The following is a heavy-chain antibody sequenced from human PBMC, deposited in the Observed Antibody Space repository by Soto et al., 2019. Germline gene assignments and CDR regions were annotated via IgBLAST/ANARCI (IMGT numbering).Heavy chain of an antibody. Sequence: QVQLHESGPGLVKPSETLSLTCSVSGGYMNSYYWSWIRQSPGKGLEWLGYIYYSGDTKYNPSLQSRISISVDTTKNHFSLRLTSVTAADTAVYYCARDRNKLWKNDAFDIWGQGTMVTVSS. J-gene: IGHJ3*02. CDR3: ARDRNKLWKNDAFDI. CDR1: GGYMNSYY. V-gene: IGHV4-59*01. CDR2: IYYSGDT. D-gene: IGHD3-3*01.